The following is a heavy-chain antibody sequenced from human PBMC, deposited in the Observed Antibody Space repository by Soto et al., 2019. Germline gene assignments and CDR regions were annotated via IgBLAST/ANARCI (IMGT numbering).Heavy chain of an antibody. V-gene: IGHV1-24*01. CDR3: ATDRRYYYDSGIGNWFDP. CDR1: GYTLIELS. D-gene: IGHD3-10*01. CDR2: FDPEDGET. Sequence: ASVKVSCKVSGYTLIELSMHWVRQAPGKGLEWMGGFDPEDGETIYAQKFQGRVTMTEDTSTDTGYMELSSLRSEDTAVYYCATDRRYYYDSGIGNWFDPWGQGTLVTVSS. J-gene: IGHJ5*02.